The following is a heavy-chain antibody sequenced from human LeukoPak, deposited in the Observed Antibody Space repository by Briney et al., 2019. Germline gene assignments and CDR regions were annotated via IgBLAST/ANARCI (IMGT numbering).Heavy chain of an antibody. V-gene: IGHV3-23*01. CDR3: ANGKAAGSYYGFDY. CDR1: GFTFSSYA. CDR2: ISGSGGST. D-gene: IGHD1-26*01. Sequence: GGSLRLSCAASGFTFSSYAMSWVRQAPGKGLEWVSAISGSGGSTYYADSVKGRFTISRDNSKNTLYLQMNSLRAEDTAVYYCANGKAAGSYYGFDYWGQGTLVTVSS. J-gene: IGHJ4*02.